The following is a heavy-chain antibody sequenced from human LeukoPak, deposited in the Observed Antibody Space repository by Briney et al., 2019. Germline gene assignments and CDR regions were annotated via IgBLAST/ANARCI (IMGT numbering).Heavy chain of an antibody. V-gene: IGHV1-2*02. D-gene: IGHD3-9*01. CDR3: AREEVRYFDWLEHFDY. CDR2: INPNSGGT. J-gene: IGHJ4*02. CDR1: GYTFTGYY. Sequence: ASVKVSCKASGYTFTGYYMHWVRQAPGQGLEWMGWINPNSGGTNYAQKSQGRVTMTRDTSISTAYMELSRLRSDDTAVYYCAREEVRYFDWLEHFDYWGQGTLVTVSS.